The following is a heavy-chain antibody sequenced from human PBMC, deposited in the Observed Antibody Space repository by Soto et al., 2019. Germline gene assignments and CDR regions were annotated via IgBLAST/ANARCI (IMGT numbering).Heavy chain of an antibody. CDR3: ARASPFTTSSPYYYYYGMDV. CDR1: GVIFSDYA. J-gene: IGHJ6*02. D-gene: IGHD6-6*01. V-gene: IGHV3-30-3*01. CDR2: ISYDGNNK. Sequence: PGGSLRLSCATYGVIFSDYAMHWVRQAPGKGLEWVAFISYDGNNKFYADSVKGRVTISRDNSRITLYLQMNSLRAEDTAVYYCARASPFTTSSPYYYYYGMDVWGQGTTVTVSS.